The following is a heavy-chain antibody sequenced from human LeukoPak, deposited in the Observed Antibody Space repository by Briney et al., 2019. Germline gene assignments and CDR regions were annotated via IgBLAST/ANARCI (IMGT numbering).Heavy chain of an antibody. J-gene: IGHJ5*02. D-gene: IGHD2-2*01. CDR1: GYTFTSYG. Sequence: GASVKVSCKASGYTFTSYGISWVRQAPGQGLEWMGWISAYNGNTNYAQKLQGRVTMTTDTSTSTAYMELRSLRSDDTAVYYCAISDDIVVVPAANLAFDPWGQGTLVTVSS. CDR2: ISAYNGNT. V-gene: IGHV1-18*01. CDR3: AISDDIVVVPAANLAFDP.